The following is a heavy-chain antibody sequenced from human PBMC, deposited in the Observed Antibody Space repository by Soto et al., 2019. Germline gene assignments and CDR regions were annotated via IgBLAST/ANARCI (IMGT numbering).Heavy chain of an antibody. D-gene: IGHD3-9*01. V-gene: IGHV1-18*01. Sequence: ASVKVSCKGSGYTFTRYGISWGRQAPGQGLEWMGWISAYNGNTNYAQKLQGRVTMTTDTSTSTAYMELRSLRSDDTAVYYCARDESDSLNDSGYFQHWGQGTLVTVSS. CDR3: ARDESDSLNDSGYFQH. CDR2: ISAYNGNT. J-gene: IGHJ1*01. CDR1: GYTFTRYG.